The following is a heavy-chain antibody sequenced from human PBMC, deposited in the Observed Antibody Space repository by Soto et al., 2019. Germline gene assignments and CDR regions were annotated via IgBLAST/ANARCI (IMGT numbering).Heavy chain of an antibody. V-gene: IGHV1-8*01. D-gene: IGHD2-15*01. CDR3: ARGLRYCSGGSCHAYYFDY. CDR2: TNPNSGNT. Sequence: QVQLVQSGAEVKKPGASVKVSCKASGYTFTSYDINWVRQATGQGLEWMGWTNPNSGNTGYAQKFQGRVTMTRNTSISTAYMELSSLRSEDTAVYYCARGLRYCSGGSCHAYYFDYWGQGTLVTVSS. CDR1: GYTFTSYD. J-gene: IGHJ4*02.